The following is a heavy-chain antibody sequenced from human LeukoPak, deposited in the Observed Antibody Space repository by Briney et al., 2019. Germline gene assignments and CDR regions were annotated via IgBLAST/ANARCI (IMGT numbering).Heavy chain of an antibody. CDR1: GGSFSGYY. V-gene: IGHV4-34*01. D-gene: IGHD1-7*01. CDR2: INHSGST. J-gene: IGHJ5*02. CDR3: ARERRPCVSSLCNWNYVVWFDP. Sequence: SETLSLTCAVYGGSFSGYYWSWIRQPPGKGLEWIGEINHSGSTNYNPSLKSRVTISVDTSKNQFSLKLSSVTAADTAVYYCARERRPCVSSLCNWNYVVWFDPWGQGTLVTVSS.